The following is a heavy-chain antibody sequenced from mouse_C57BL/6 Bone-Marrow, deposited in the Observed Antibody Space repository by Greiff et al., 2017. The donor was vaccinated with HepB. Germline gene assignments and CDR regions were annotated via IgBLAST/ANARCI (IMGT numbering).Heavy chain of an antibody. CDR3: ARSYYDYGSYWYFDV. CDR2: FHPYNDDT. V-gene: IGHV1-47*01. Sequence: QVQLQQSGAELVKPGASVKMSCKASGYTFTTYPIEWMKQNHGKSLEWIGNFHPYNDDTKYNEKFKGKATLTVEKSSSTVYLELSRLTSDDSAVYYCARSYYDYGSYWYFDVWGTGTTVTVSS. J-gene: IGHJ1*03. D-gene: IGHD2-4*01. CDR1: GYTFTTYP.